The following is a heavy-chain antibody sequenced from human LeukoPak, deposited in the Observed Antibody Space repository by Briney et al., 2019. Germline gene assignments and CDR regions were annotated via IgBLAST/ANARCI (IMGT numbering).Heavy chain of an antibody. CDR2: IYYSGST. V-gene: IGHV4-31*03. CDR1: GGSISSGGYY. Sequence: SETLSLTCTVSGGSISSGGYYWSWIRQHPGKGLEWIGYIYYSGSTYYNPSLRSRVTISVDTSKHQFSLKLSSVTAADTAVYYCARDLLGVRGLSWFDPWGQGTLVTVSS. J-gene: IGHJ5*02. D-gene: IGHD3-10*01. CDR3: ARDLLGVRGLSWFDP.